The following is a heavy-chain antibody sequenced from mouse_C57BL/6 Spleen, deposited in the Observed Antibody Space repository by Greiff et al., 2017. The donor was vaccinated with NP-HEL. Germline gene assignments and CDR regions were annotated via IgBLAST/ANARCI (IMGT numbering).Heavy chain of an antibody. CDR3: ARYYYGSRRYFDY. V-gene: IGHV7-3*01. CDR2: IRNKANGYTT. J-gene: IGHJ2*01. D-gene: IGHD1-1*01. CDR1: GFTFTDYY. Sequence: EVKVVESGGGLVQPGGSLSLSCAASGFTFTDYYMSWVRQPPGKALEWLGFIRNKANGYTTEYSASVKGRFTISRDNSQSILYLQMNALRAEDSATYYCARYYYGSRRYFDYWGQGTTLTVSS.